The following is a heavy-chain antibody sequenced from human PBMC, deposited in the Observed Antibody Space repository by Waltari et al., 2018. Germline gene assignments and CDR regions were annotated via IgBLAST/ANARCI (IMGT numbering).Heavy chain of an antibody. V-gene: IGHV3-74*01. Sequence: EVQLVESGGGLVQPGGSLRLSCVASGFHFSRFWLHWIRQAPGKGLVWVARINHDGSRTSYGDSVKGRFTISRNNAKNTMYLQMNTLRVEDTAVYYCVRDRSSGNVGPYYGMDVWGQGTTVTVSS. D-gene: IGHD3-22*01. CDR2: INHDGSRT. CDR3: VRDRSSGNVGPYYGMDV. J-gene: IGHJ6*02. CDR1: GFHFSRFW.